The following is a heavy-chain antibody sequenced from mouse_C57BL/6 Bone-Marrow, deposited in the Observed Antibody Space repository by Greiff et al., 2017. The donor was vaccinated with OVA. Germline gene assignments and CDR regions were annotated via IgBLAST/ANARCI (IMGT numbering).Heavy chain of an antibody. J-gene: IGHJ2*01. Sequence: VQLQQSGAELVRPGASVKLSCTASGFNIKDDYMHWVKQGPEQGLEWIGWIDPENGDTEYASKFQGKATITADTSSNTAYLQLSSLTSEDTAVYYCTTLYYGSRYYFDDWGQGTTLTVSS. V-gene: IGHV14-4*01. CDR2: IDPENGDT. D-gene: IGHD1-1*01. CDR3: TTLYYGSRYYFDD. CDR1: GFNIKDDY.